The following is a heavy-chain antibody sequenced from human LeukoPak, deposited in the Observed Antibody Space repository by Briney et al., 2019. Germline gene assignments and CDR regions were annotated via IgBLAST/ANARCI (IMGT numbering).Heavy chain of an antibody. D-gene: IGHD3-10*01. Sequence: GRSLRLSCAASEFTFSSYSIHWVRQAPGKGLEWVAVISYDGSNKYYADSVKGRFTISRDDSKNTVYLQMISLRAEDTAKYYCARDGVPGSSYYYYYYMDVWGKGTTVTVSS. CDR1: EFTFSSYS. CDR3: ARDGVPGSSYYYYYYMDV. CDR2: ISYDGSNK. J-gene: IGHJ6*03. V-gene: IGHV3-30-3*01.